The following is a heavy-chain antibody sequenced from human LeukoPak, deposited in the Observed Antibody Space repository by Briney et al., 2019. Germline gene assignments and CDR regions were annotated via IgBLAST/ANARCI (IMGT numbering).Heavy chain of an antibody. CDR1: GGSISSSRYH. V-gene: IGHV4-39*01. Sequence: PSETLSLTCTVSGGSISSSRYHWGWIRQPPGKGLEWIGSIYYSGATFYNPSLKSRVTISVDTSKNQSSLKVSSVTAADTAVYYCATTYSYTSGGYDYWGQGTLVTVSS. CDR2: IYYSGAT. CDR3: ATTYSYTSGGYDY. J-gene: IGHJ4*02. D-gene: IGHD5-18*01.